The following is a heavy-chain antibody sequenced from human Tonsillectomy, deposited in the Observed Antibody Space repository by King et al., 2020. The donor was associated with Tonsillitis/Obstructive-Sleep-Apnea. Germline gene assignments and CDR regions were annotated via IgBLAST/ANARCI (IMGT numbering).Heavy chain of an antibody. CDR1: GFTFSSYS. D-gene: IGHD2-2*01. CDR2: ISSSSSTI. Sequence: VQLVESGGGLVQPGGSLRLSCAASGFTFSSYSMNWVRQAPGKGLEWVSYISSSSSTIYYADSVKGRFTISRDNAKNSLYLQMNSLRAEDTAVYSCATDHTPYCSSTSCYALYYYYGMDVWGQGTTVTVSS. J-gene: IGHJ6*02. V-gene: IGHV3-48*04. CDR3: ATDHTPYCSSTSCYALYYYYGMDV.